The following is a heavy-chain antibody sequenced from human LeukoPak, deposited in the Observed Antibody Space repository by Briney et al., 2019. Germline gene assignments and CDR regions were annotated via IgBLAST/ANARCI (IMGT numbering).Heavy chain of an antibody. CDR1: GFTFSSYA. CDR2: ISVSGGT. D-gene: IGHD6-13*01. Sequence: PGESLRLSCAASGFTFSSYAMSWVRPSPQEGLEWVSTISVSGGTYYADSVKGRLTISRDNSKNTLYLQMNSLRVGDTAVYYCAKSFGYSRSWFDNWGQGTLVTVSS. CDR3: AKSFGYSRSWFDN. J-gene: IGHJ4*02. V-gene: IGHV3-23*01.